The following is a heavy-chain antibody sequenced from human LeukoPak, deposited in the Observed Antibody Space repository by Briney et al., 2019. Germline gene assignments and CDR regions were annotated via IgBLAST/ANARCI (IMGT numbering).Heavy chain of an antibody. CDR2: INPSGGST. D-gene: IGHD1-26*01. Sequence: ASVKVSCKTSGYTFTSNYILWVRQAPGQGPEWMGIINPSGGSTSYAQKFQGRVTMTRGTSTSTVYMELSSLRSDDTAVYYCARVGGNYPINWGQGSLVTVSS. CDR1: GYTFTSNY. J-gene: IGHJ4*02. V-gene: IGHV1-46*01. CDR3: ARVGGNYPIN.